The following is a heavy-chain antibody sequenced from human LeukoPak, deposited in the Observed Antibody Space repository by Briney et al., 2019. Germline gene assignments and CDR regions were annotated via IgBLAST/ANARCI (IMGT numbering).Heavy chain of an antibody. V-gene: IGHV5-51*01. CDR1: GYSFTTYW. Sequence: GESLKISCKGSGYSFTTYWIGWLRQMPGKGLEWMGIIYPGDSDTRYSPSFQGQVTISADKSISTAYLQWSSLKASDTAIYYCARQVTTAAPIDYWGQGTLVTVSS. D-gene: IGHD1-1*01. CDR2: IYPGDSDT. J-gene: IGHJ4*02. CDR3: ARQVTTAAPIDY.